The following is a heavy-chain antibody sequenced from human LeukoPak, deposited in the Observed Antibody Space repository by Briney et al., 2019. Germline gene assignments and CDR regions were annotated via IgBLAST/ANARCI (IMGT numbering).Heavy chain of an antibody. CDR1: GGSISSYY. J-gene: IGHJ4*02. CDR2: IYYSGST. V-gene: IGHV4-59*08. Sequence: PSEALSLTCTVSGGSISSYYWSWIRQPPGKGLEWMGYIYYSGSTNYNTSLKSRVTISVDTSKNQFSLKLSSVTAADTAVYYCARHALCSGGSCYEYYFDYWGQGTLVTVSS. CDR3: ARHALCSGGSCYEYYFDY. D-gene: IGHD2-15*01.